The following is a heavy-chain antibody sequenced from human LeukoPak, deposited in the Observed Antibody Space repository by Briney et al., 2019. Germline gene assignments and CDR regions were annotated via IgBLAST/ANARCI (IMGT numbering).Heavy chain of an antibody. Sequence: SGRSLRLSCAASGLNFSSYGMHWVRQAPGKGLEWVAVILSDGSKKYYADSVKGRFTISRDNAKNSLYLQMNSLRAEDTAVYYCARDKQVVTTVVTPQSFFDYWGQGTLVTVSS. J-gene: IGHJ4*02. V-gene: IGHV3-30*03. CDR2: ILSDGSKK. D-gene: IGHD4-23*01. CDR3: ARDKQVVTTVVTPQSFFDY. CDR1: GLNFSSYG.